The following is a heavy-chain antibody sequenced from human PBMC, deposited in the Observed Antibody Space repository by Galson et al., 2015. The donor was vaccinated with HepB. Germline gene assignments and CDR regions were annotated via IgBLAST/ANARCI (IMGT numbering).Heavy chain of an antibody. CDR1: GFTFSSYW. D-gene: IGHD3-22*01. J-gene: IGHJ3*02. CDR2: INPDGSDT. CDR3: ARVYYYDSRGYYGLDAFDI. Sequence: SLRLSCAASGFTFSSYWMHWVRQAPGKGLVWVSRINPDGSDTTYADSVKGRFTVSRDNSKNTLYLQMDSLRVEDTALYYCARVYYYDSRGYYGLDAFDIWGQGTMVTVSS. V-gene: IGHV3-74*01.